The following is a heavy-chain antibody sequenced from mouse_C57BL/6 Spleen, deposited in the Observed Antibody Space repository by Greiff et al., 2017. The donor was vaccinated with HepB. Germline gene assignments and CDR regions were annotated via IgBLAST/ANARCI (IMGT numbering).Heavy chain of an antibody. CDR2: IYPGDGDT. J-gene: IGHJ3*01. CDR3: ARDPFAY. V-gene: IGHV1-82*01. CDR1: GYAFSSSW. Sequence: VQGVESGPELVKPGASVKISCKASGYAFSSSWMNWVKQRPGKGLEWIGRIYPGDGDTNYNGKFKSKATLTADKSSSTAYMQLSSLTSEDSAVYFCARDPFAYWGQGTLVTVSA.